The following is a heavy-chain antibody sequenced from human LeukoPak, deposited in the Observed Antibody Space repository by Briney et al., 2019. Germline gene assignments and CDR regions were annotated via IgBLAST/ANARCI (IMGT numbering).Heavy chain of an antibody. D-gene: IGHD3-3*01. CDR3: ATGFLEWLFSN. Sequence: PGGSLRFSCAASGFTFSSYAMSWVRQAPGKGLEWVSAISGSGGSTYYADSVKGRFTISRDNSKNTLYLQMNSLRAEDTAVYYCATGFLEWLFSNWGQGTLVTVSS. V-gene: IGHV3-23*01. CDR1: GFTFSSYA. CDR2: ISGSGGST. J-gene: IGHJ4*02.